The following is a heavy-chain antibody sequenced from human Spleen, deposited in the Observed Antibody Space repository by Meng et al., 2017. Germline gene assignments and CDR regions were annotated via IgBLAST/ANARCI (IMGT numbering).Heavy chain of an antibody. CDR2: INHSGST. CDR1: GGSFSDYY. J-gene: IGHJ4*02. Sequence: QVHLQQWGAGLLKPSEPLSLTCVVSGGSFSDYYWSWIRQPPGKGLEWIGEINHSGSTNYNPSLKSRVTISVDTSKNSLSLKLSSVTAADSAVYYCARGPTTVAHDFDYWGQGTLVTVSS. CDR3: ARGPTTVAHDFDY. D-gene: IGHD4-11*01. V-gene: IGHV4-34*01.